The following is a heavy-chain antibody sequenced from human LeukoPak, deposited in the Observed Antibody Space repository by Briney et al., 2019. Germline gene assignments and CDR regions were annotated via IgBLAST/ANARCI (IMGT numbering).Heavy chain of an antibody. CDR1: GFTFSSYD. V-gene: IGHV3-13*01. J-gene: IGHJ4*02. D-gene: IGHD3-10*01. CDR2: ISSAGDT. CDR3: ARGTYDYASGTYYPPDY. Sequence: PGGSLRLSCAASGFTFSSYDMHWVRQGTGKGLEWVSSISSAGDTYYPDSVKDRFTISRESAKNSLYLQMNSLRAGDTAVYYCARGTYDYASGTYYPPDYWGQGTLVTVSS.